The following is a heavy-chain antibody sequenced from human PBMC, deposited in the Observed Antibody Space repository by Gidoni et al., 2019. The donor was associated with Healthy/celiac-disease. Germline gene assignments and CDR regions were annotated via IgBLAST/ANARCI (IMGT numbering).Heavy chain of an antibody. J-gene: IGHJ4*02. V-gene: IGHV3-30-3*01. CDR1: GFTLSSYA. CDR3: ARDNLDTAMVTSDY. Sequence: QVQLVESGGGVVQPGRSLRLSCAASGFTLSSYAMHWVRQAPGKGLEWVAVISYDGSNKYYADSVKGRFTISRDNSKNTLYLQMNSLRAEDTAVYYCARDNLDTAMVTSDYWGQGTLVTVSS. D-gene: IGHD5-18*01. CDR2: ISYDGSNK.